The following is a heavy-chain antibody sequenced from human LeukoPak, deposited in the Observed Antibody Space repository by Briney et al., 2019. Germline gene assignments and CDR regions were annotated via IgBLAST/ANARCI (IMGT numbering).Heavy chain of an antibody. CDR1: GGTFSSYA. Sequence: SVKVSCKASGGTFSSYAISWVRQAPGQGLEWMGGIIPIFGTANYAQKFQGRVTITADESTSTAYMELSSLRSEDTAVYYCARVDTYCGGDCYDPTDFDYWGQETLVTVSS. J-gene: IGHJ4*02. V-gene: IGHV1-69*13. D-gene: IGHD2-21*01. CDR2: IIPIFGTA. CDR3: ARVDTYCGGDCYDPTDFDY.